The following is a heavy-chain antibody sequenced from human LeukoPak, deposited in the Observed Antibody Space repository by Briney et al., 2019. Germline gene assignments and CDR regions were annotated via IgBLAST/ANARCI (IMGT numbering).Heavy chain of an antibody. CDR2: ISAYNGNT. CDR3: ARDRVGYDSSGYYH. D-gene: IGHD3-22*01. Sequence: ASVKVSCKAAGYTFTSYGSSWVRQAPGQGLEWMGWISAYNGNTNYAQKLQGRVTMTTDASTSTAYMELRSLRSDDTAVYYCARDRVGYDSSGYYHWGQGTLVTVSS. J-gene: IGHJ5*02. CDR1: GYTFTSYG. V-gene: IGHV1-18*01.